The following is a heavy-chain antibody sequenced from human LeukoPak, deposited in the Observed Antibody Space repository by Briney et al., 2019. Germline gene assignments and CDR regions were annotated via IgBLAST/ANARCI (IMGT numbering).Heavy chain of an antibody. V-gene: IGHV4-31*03. J-gene: IGHJ4*02. D-gene: IGHD3-22*01. CDR1: GGSIRSGGYY. CDR2: IYYSGNA. CDR3: ARAGYDSSGYSTYYFDY. Sequence: SETLSLTCTVSGGSIRSGGYYWSWIRQHPGKGLDWIGYIYYSGNAYYNPSLKSRVTISVDTSKNQFSLKLSSVTAADTAVYYCARAGYDSSGYSTYYFDYWGQGTLVTVSS.